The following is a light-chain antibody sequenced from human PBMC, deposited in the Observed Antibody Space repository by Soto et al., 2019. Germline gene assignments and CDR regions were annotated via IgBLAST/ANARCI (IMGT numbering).Light chain of an antibody. CDR3: RTWGTGIRV. V-gene: IGLV4-69*01. CDR1: SGHSSYA. J-gene: IGLJ3*02. CDR2: LNSDGSH. Sequence: QPVLTQSPSASASLGASVKLTCTLSSGHSSYAIAWSQQRPEKGPRYLMKLNSDGSHSKGDGIPDRFSGSSSGAERYLTISGPQSEDEADYYCRTWGTGIRVFGGGTKLTVL.